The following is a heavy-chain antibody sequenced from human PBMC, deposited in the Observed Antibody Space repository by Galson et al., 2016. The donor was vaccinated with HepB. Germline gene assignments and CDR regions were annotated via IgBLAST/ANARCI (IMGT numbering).Heavy chain of an antibody. D-gene: IGHD1-14*01. CDR3: AHGKVPYLLTTFDY. CDR2: ISASGDTT. CDR1: GFTFSGYA. Sequence: SLRLSCAASGFTFSGYAMSWVRQAPGKGLEWVSTISASGDTTYYADSVKGRFTISRDNAKNTLYLQMNSLRAEDTAVYYRAHGKVPYLLTTFDYWGQGTLVTVSS. V-gene: IGHV3-23*01. J-gene: IGHJ4*02.